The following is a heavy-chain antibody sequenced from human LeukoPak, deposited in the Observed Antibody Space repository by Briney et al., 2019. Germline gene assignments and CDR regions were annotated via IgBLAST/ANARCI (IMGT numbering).Heavy chain of an antibody. CDR2: ISGSGGST. CDR1: GLTFSNYA. CDR3: AKGPIAAAGRIISYFDY. J-gene: IGHJ4*02. D-gene: IGHD6-13*01. V-gene: IGHV3-23*01. Sequence: GGSLSLSCAVSGLTFSNYAMTRVRQAPGKGLEWVSAISGSGGSTYYADSVKGRFTISRDNSKNTLYLQMNSLRAEDTAVYYCAKGPIAAAGRIISYFDYWGQGTLVTVSS.